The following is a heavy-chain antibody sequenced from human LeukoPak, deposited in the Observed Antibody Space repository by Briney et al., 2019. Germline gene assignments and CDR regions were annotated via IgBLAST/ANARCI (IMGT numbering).Heavy chain of an antibody. D-gene: IGHD2-2*01. CDR3: ARHRTSQLLGSSQGGAIDY. CDR2: IYYSGST. V-gene: IGHV4-39*01. CDR1: GGSISSSSYY. Sequence: SETLSLTCTVSGGSISSSSYYWGWIRQPPGKGLEWIGSIYYSGSTYYNPSLKSRVTISVDTSKNQFSLKLSSVTAADTAVYYCARHRTSQLLGSSQGGAIDYWGQGTLVTVSS. J-gene: IGHJ4*02.